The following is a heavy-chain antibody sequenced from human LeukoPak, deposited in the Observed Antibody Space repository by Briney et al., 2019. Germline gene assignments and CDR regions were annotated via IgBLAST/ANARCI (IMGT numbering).Heavy chain of an antibody. J-gene: IGHJ6*02. D-gene: IGHD6-13*01. CDR2: ISSSSSYI. V-gene: IGHV3-21*01. Sequence: GGSLRLSCAASGFTFSSYSMNWVRQAPGKGLEWVSSISSSSSYIYYADSVKGRFTISRDNAKNSLYLQMNSLRAEDTAVYYCARDNSSSWYDDYYYGMDVWGQGTTVTVSS. CDR3: ARDNSSSWYDDYYYGMDV. CDR1: GFTFSSYS.